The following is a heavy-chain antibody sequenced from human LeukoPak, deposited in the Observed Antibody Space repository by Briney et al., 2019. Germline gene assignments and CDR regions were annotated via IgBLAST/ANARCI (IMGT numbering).Heavy chain of an antibody. V-gene: IGHV1-46*01. Sequence: GASVKVSCKASGNTFTSYYMHWVRQAPGQGLEWMGIINPSGGSTSYAQKFQGRVTMNRDTSTSTVYMELSSLRSEDTAVYYCARACCSSNTSCARGSYFDLWGRGTLVTVSS. CDR2: INPSGGST. CDR1: GNTFTSYY. CDR3: ARACCSSNTSCARGSYFDL. D-gene: IGHD2-2*01. J-gene: IGHJ2*01.